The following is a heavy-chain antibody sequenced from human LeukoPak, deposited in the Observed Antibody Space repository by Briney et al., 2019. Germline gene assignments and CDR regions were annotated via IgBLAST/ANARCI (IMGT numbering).Heavy chain of an antibody. V-gene: IGHV3-23*01. CDR3: AKLLAVAATWDAFDI. CDR1: GFTFSSYA. CDR2: ISGRDGSA. D-gene: IGHD6-19*01. Sequence: GRSLRLSCAASGFTFSSYAMTWVRQAPGKGLEWVSAISGRDGSAYYADSVKGRFTISRDNSKNTLYLQMNSLGAEDTAVYYCAKLLAVAATWDAFDIWGQGTMVIVSS. J-gene: IGHJ3*02.